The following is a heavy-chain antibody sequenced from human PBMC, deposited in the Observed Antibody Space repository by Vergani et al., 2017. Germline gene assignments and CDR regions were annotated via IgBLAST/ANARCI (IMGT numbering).Heavy chain of an antibody. J-gene: IGHJ5*02. Sequence: EVQLVESGGGLVQPGGSLRLSCAASGFTFSSYWMSWVRQAPGKGLEWVANIKQDGSEKYYVDSVKGRFTISRDNAKNSLYLQMNSLRAEDTAVYYCARDISPXYCSSTSFQRWFDPWGQGTLVTVSS. CDR3: ARDISPXYCSSTSFQRWFDP. V-gene: IGHV3-7*01. CDR1: GFTFSSYW. D-gene: IGHD2-2*01. CDR2: IKQDGSEK.